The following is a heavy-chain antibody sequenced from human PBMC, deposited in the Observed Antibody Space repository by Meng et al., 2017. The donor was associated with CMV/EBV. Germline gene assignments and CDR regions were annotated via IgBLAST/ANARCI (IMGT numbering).Heavy chain of an antibody. V-gene: IGHV4-59*01. CDR1: GGSISSYH. CDR2: IYYSGST. D-gene: IGHD6-13*01. CDR3: ARDLSSSWYGIDY. J-gene: IGHJ4*02. Sequence: SETLSLTCTVSGGSISSYHWSWIRQPPGKGLEWIGYIYYSGSTNYNPSLKSRVTISVDTSKNQFSLKLSSVTAADTAVYYCARDLSSSWYGIDYWGQGTLVTVSS.